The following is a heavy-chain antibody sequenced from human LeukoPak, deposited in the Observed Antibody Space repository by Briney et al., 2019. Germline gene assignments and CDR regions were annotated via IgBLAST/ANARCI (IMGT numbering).Heavy chain of an antibody. D-gene: IGHD6-13*01. Sequence: SVKVSCKASGGTFSSYAISWVRQAPGQGLEWMGGINPICGTANYAQKFQGRVTMTTDESTSTAYMELSSLRSEDTAVYYCARDSGSYSLPDYWVQGTLVTVSS. V-gene: IGHV1-69*05. CDR2: INPICGTA. CDR3: ARDSGSYSLPDY. CDR1: GGTFSSYA. J-gene: IGHJ4*02.